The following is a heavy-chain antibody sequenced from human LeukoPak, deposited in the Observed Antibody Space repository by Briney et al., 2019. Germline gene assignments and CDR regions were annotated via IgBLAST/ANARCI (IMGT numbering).Heavy chain of an antibody. CDR3: ARGAYGSGSNINWFDP. CDR1: GYTFTSYY. CDR2: MSPNSGNT. Sequence: GASVKVSCKASGYTFTSYYMHWVRQATGQGLEWMGWMSPNSGNTGYAQKFQGRVTMTRNTSISTAYMELSSLRSEDTAVYYCARGAYGSGSNINWFDPWGQGTLVTVSS. V-gene: IGHV1-8*01. J-gene: IGHJ5*02. D-gene: IGHD3-10*01.